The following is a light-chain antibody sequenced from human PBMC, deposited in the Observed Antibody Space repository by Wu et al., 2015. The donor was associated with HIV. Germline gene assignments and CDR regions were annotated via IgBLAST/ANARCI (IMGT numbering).Light chain of an antibody. CDR2: GAS. J-gene: IGKJ4*01. V-gene: IGKV3-15*01. Sequence: EIVLTQSPGTLSLSPGERATLSCRASQSVSSSNLAWYQQKPGQAPRLLIYGASTRATGIPARFSGSGSGTEFTLTISSMQSEDFAVYYCQQYNNWPLTFGGGTKVEIK. CDR3: QQYNNWPLT. CDR1: QSVSSSN.